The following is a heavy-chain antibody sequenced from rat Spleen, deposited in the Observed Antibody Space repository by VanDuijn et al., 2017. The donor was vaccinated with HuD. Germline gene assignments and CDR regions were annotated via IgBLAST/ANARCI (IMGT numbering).Heavy chain of an antibody. CDR1: GFTFNNYY. Sequence: EVQLVESGGGLVQPGRSLKLSCAASGFTFNNYYMAWVRQAPKKGLEWVATISNSGSRTYYPDSVKGRFTISRDDAKSTLYLQMNSLRSEDTATYYCTRENWELDVWGQGTLVTVSS. V-gene: IGHV5-27*01. CDR3: TRENWELDV. D-gene: IGHD5-1*01. CDR2: ISNSGSRT. J-gene: IGHJ3*01.